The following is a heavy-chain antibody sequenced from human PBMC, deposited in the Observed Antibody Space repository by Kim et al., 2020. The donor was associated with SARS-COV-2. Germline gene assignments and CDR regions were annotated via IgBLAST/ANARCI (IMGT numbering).Heavy chain of an antibody. V-gene: IGHV3-30*01. Sequence: KYHQDSVKGRFTIAGDNSKNTLYLQRNGLRAEDTAVYYWASALLPFYGMDVWGQGTTVTVSS. J-gene: IGHJ6*02. CDR2: K. CDR3: ASALLPFYGMDV.